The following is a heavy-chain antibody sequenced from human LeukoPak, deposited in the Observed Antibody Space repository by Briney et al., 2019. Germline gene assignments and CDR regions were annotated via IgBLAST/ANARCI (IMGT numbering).Heavy chain of an antibody. CDR2: INPGNGKT. CDR3: ARGGLRYFDWPDGCMDV. V-gene: IGHV1-3*01. D-gene: IGHD3-9*01. J-gene: IGHJ6*02. CDR1: EYSFTSYS. Sequence: GASVKVSCKASEYSFTSYSLHWLRQAPGQRLEWMGWINPGNGKTKYSQKFQDRVTITRDTSATTAYMELNSLISEDTAVYYCARGGLRYFDWPDGCMDVWGQGTTVTVSS.